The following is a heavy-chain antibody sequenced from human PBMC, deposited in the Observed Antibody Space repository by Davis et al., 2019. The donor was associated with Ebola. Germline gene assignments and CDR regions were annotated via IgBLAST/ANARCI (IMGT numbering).Heavy chain of an antibody. D-gene: IGHD6-13*01. V-gene: IGHV1-46*01. CDR3: ARAAGGIAAAGLRLGYYYGMDV. J-gene: IGHJ6*02. CDR1: GYTFTSYY. CDR2: INPSGGST. Sequence: AASVKVSCKASGYTFTSYYMHWVRQAPGQGLEWMGIINPSGGSTSYAQKFQGRVTMTRNTSISTAYMELSSLRSEDTAVYYCARAAGGIAAAGLRLGYYYGMDVWGQGTTVTVSS.